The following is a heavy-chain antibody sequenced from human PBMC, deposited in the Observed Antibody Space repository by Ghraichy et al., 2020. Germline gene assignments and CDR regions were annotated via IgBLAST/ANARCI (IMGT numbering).Heavy chain of an antibody. D-gene: IGHD3-3*01. CDR1: GDSTSSGSYY. Sequence: TLSLTCTVSGDSTSSGSYYWGWIRQPPGKGLEWIGSIYFSGSAYYNPSLKSRLTLAIGTTKNQCSLKLSSVTAADTAVYYCAIGDFDSWGQGILVTVTS. CDR3: AIGDFDS. J-gene: IGHJ4*02. CDR2: IYFSGSA. V-gene: IGHV4-39*01.